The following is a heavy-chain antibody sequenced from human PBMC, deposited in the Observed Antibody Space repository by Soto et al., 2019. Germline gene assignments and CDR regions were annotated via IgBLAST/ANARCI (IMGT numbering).Heavy chain of an antibody. J-gene: IGHJ4*02. CDR1: GYTFSNFG. V-gene: IGHV1-18*01. CDR2: ISPYNGKT. CDR3: ARDRLGVSVTGGGFDS. D-gene: IGHD2-8*01. Sequence: QVQLVQSGGEVKKPGASVKVSCKASGYTFSNFGLSWVRQAPGQGLELMGWISPYNGKTNYVQKLQGRLTMTTDTSTSTAYMELRSLRSDDTAVYYCARDRLGVSVTGGGFDSWGQGTLVTVSS.